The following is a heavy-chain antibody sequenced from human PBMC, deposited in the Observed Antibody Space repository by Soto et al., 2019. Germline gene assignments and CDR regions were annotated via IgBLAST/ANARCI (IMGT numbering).Heavy chain of an antibody. CDR1: GGSISSSSYY. Sequence: SETLSLTCTVSGGSISSSSYYWGWIRQPPGKGLEWIGGIYYSGSTYYNPSLKSRVTISVDTSKNQFSLKLSSVTAADTAVYYCARHSYSSGWYGYYYYYGMDVWGQGTTVTV. CDR3: ARHSYSSGWYGYYYYYGMDV. J-gene: IGHJ6*02. V-gene: IGHV4-39*01. CDR2: IYYSGST. D-gene: IGHD6-19*01.